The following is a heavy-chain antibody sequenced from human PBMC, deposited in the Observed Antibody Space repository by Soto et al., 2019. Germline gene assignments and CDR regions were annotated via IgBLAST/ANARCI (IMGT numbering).Heavy chain of an antibody. J-gene: IGHJ5*02. CDR1: GYTFNRHY. CDR3: ARDPYGDYAYNWFDP. V-gene: IGHV1-3*01. D-gene: IGHD4-17*01. Sequence: SVEVACKASGYTFNRHYLPWVGQAPGQRLEWMGWINAGNGNTKYSQKFQGRVTITRDTSASTAYMELSSLRSEDTAVYYCARDPYGDYAYNWFDPWGQGALVTVSS. CDR2: INAGNGNT.